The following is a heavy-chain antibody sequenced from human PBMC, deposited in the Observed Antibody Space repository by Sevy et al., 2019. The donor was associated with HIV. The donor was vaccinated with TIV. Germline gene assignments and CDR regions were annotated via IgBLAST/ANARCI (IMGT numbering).Heavy chain of an antibody. CDR2: IKGDGSDK. CDR3: AHETFGRFES. J-gene: IGHJ4*02. D-gene: IGHD3-16*01. CDR1: GFSFSANW. V-gene: IGHV3-7*01. Sequence: GGSLRLSCAASGFSFSANWMNWVRQAPGKGLVWVANIKGDGSDKHYVDSVEGRFTISRDNAKNVLYLQMNSLRVEDTSVYYCAHETFGRFESWGQGTLFTVSS.